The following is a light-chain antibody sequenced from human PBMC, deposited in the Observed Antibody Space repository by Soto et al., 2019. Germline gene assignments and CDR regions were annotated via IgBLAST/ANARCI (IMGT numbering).Light chain of an antibody. J-gene: IGLJ1*01. CDR1: SGSIASNY. V-gene: IGLV6-57*03. CDR3: QSYDSSNLYV. CDR2: EDN. Sequence: NFILTQPHSVSESPGKTVTISCTRSSGSIASNYVQWYQQRPGSAPTTVIYEDNQRPSGVPDRFSGSIDSSSNSASLTISGPKTEDEADYYCQSYDSSNLYVLGTGTKLTVL.